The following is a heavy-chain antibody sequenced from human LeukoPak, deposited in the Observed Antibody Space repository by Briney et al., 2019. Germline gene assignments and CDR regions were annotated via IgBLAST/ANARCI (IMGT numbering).Heavy chain of an antibody. CDR1: GYTFTSYA. CDR2: INAGNGNT. Sequence: ASVKVSCKASGYTFTSYAMHWVRQAPGQRLEWMGWINAGNGNTKYSQEFQGRVTITRDTSASTAYMELSSLRSEDTAVYYCARGGDYYGSGSYYNEWGQGTLVTVSS. V-gene: IGHV1-3*03. D-gene: IGHD3-10*01. CDR3: ARGGDYYGSGSYYNE. J-gene: IGHJ4*02.